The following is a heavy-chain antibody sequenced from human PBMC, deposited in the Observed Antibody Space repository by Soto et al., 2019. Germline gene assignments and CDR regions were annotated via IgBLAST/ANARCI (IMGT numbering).Heavy chain of an antibody. J-gene: IGHJ4*02. CDR2: IWYDGSNK. CDR1: GFTFSSYG. V-gene: IGHV3-33*01. CDR3: ARDWDSGSYLTDY. Sequence: QVQLVESGGGVVQPGRSLRLSCAASGFTFSSYGMHWVRQAPGKGLEWVAVIWYDGSNKYYVNSVKGRFTISRDNSKNTRYWQINSLRVEDTDVYYCARDWDSGSYLTDYWGQGTLVTVSS. D-gene: IGHD1-26*01.